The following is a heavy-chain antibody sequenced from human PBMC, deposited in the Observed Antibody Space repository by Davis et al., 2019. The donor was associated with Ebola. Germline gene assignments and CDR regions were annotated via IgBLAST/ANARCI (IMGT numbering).Heavy chain of an antibody. CDR3: ARSLGSGSYYYYYYGMDV. V-gene: IGHV4-4*02. J-gene: IGHJ6*02. CDR2: INHSGST. Sequence: MPSETLSLTCAVSGGSISSSNWWSWVRQPPGKGLEWIGEINHSGSTNYNPSLKSRVTISVDTSKNQFSLKLSSVTAADTAVYYCARSLGSGSYYYYYYGMDVWGQGTTVTVSS. CDR1: GGSISSSNW. D-gene: IGHD3-10*01.